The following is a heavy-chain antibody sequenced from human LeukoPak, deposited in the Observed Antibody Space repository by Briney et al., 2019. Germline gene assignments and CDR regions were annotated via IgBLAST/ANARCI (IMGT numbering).Heavy chain of an antibody. CDR2: IYYSGST. CDR1: GGSISSGGYY. Sequence: SETLSLTCTVSGGSISSGGYYWSWIRQHPGKGLEWIGYIYYSGSTYYNPSLKSRVTISVDTSKNQFSLKLSSVPAADTAVYYCARVNYYYYYMDVWGKGTTVTVSS. V-gene: IGHV4-31*03. J-gene: IGHJ6*03. CDR3: ARVNYYYYYMDV.